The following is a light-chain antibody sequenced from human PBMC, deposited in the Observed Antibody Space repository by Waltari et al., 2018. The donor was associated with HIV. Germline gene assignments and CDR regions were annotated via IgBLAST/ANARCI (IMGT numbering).Light chain of an antibody. CDR2: EDS. CDR1: ALPKTY. V-gene: IGLV3-10*01. CDR3: YSTDSSGNHGV. J-gene: IGLJ3*02. Sequence: SYELTQPPSVSVSPGQKARITCSGDALPKTYAYWYQQKSGKAPVLVIYEDSKRPSGIPERISGSSSGTLATLTFSGAQVEDEADYYCYSTDSSGNHGVFGGGTKLTVL.